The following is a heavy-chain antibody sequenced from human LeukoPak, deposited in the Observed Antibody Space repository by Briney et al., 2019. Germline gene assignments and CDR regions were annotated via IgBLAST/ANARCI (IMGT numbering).Heavy chain of an antibody. D-gene: IGHD1-20*01. Sequence: ASVKVSCKASGYTFSGYSVHWVRQAPGQGLEWMGRINPNSGVTYYAQKFQGRVTMTSDTSITTAYTELSSLTSDDTATYYCARGASNWSAFDSWGQGTLVIVSS. CDR2: INPNSGVT. CDR1: GYTFSGYS. CDR3: ARGASNWSAFDS. V-gene: IGHV1-2*06. J-gene: IGHJ5*01.